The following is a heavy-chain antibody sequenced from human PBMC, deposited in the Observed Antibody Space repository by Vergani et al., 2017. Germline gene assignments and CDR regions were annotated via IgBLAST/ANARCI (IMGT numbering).Heavy chain of an antibody. CDR2: ISSSSSYI. Sequence: EVQLLESGGGLVKPGGSLRLSCAASGFTFSSYSMNWVRQAPGKGLEWVSSISSSSSYIYYADSVKGRFTISRDNAKNSLYLQMNSLRAEDTAVYYCARDLAPVYYDFWSGYRTTNYYYYMDVWGKGTTVTVSS. D-gene: IGHD3-3*01. V-gene: IGHV3-21*01. J-gene: IGHJ6*03. CDR1: GFTFSSYS. CDR3: ARDLAPVYYDFWSGYRTTNYYYYMDV.